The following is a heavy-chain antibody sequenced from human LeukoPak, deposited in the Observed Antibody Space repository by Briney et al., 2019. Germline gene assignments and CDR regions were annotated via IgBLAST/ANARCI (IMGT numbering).Heavy chain of an antibody. CDR2: INWNGGST. CDR1: GFTFDDYG. J-gene: IGHJ4*02. V-gene: IGHV3-20*04. D-gene: IGHD6-13*01. CDR3: AKPNSSSWYGNFDY. Sequence: GGSLRLSCAASGFTFDDYGMSWVRQAPGKGLEWVSGINWNGGSTGYADSVKGRFAISRDNSKNSLYLQMNSLRAEDTALYYRAKPNSSSWYGNFDYWGQGTLVTVSS.